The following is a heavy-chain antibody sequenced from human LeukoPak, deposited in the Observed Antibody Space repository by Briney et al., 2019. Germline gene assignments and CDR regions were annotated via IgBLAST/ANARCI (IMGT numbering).Heavy chain of an antibody. CDR1: GYTFTSYG. CDR3: ARVSAAAAYNWFDP. V-gene: IGHV1-18*01. Sequence: ASVKVSCKASGYTFTSYGISWVRQAPGQGLEWMGWISAYNGNTNYAQKLQGRVTITTDTSTSTAYMELRSLRSDDTAVYYCARVSAAAAYNWFDPWGQGTLVTVSS. CDR2: ISAYNGNT. D-gene: IGHD6-13*01. J-gene: IGHJ5*02.